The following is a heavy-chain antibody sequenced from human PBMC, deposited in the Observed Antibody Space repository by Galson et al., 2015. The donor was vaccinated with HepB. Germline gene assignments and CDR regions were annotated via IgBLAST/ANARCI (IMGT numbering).Heavy chain of an antibody. D-gene: IGHD3-10*01. V-gene: IGHV3-73*01. J-gene: IGHJ6*03. CDR1: GFTFSGSA. CDR3: TRRVYYGSGGNDEWNDEDEADYYMDV. CDR2: IRSKANSYAT. Sequence: SLRLSCAASGFTFSGSAMHWVRQASGKGLEWVGRIRSKANSYATAYAASVKGRFTISRDDSKNTAYLQMNSLKTEDTAVYYCTRRVYYGSGGNDEWNDEDEADYYMDVWGKGTTVTVSS.